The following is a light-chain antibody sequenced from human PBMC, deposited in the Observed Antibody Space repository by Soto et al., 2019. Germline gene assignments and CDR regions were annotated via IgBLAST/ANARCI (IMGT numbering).Light chain of an antibody. CDR2: DVS. V-gene: IGLV2-14*03. J-gene: IGLJ1*01. Sequence: QSALTQPASVSGSPGQSIIISCTGTNSDVGAYNYVSWYQQHPGKAPKVLLYDVSNRPSGVSNRFSGSKSGNTASLTISGLQAEDEADYYCNSYTSGSTPYVFGTGTKLTVL. CDR1: NSDVGAYNY. CDR3: NSYTSGSTPYV.